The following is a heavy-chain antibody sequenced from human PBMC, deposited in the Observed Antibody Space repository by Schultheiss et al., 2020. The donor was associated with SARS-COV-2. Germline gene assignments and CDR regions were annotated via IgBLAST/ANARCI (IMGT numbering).Heavy chain of an antibody. V-gene: IGHV4-34*01. Sequence: SETLSLTCTVSGGSISSYYWSWIRQPPGKGLEWIGEINHSGSTNYNPSLKSRVTISVDTSKNQFSLKLSSVTAADTAVYYCARDRWPTGDDAFDIWGQGTMVTVSS. J-gene: IGHJ3*02. D-gene: IGHD1-14*01. CDR1: GGSISSYY. CDR3: ARDRWPTGDDAFDI. CDR2: INHSGST.